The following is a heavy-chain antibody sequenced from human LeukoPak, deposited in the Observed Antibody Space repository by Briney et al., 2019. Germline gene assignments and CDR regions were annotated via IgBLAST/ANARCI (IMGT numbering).Heavy chain of an antibody. CDR1: GFTFSNAW. D-gene: IGHD2-15*01. J-gene: IGHJ4*02. Sequence: GGSLRLSCAASGFTFSNAWMSWVRQAPGKALEWVGHIKSKTDGGTTDYAAPVKGRFTISRDGSKNTLYLQMNSLRAEDTAVYYCAKGSMVVAATPPDYWGQGTLVTVSS. CDR3: AKGSMVVAATPPDY. CDR2: IKSKTDGGTT. V-gene: IGHV3-15*01.